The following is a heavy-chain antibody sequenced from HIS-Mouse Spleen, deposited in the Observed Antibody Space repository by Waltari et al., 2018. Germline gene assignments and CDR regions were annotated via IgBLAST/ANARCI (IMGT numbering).Heavy chain of an antibody. V-gene: IGHV4-39*07. CDR3: AREIPYSSSWYDWYFDL. J-gene: IGHJ2*01. D-gene: IGHD6-13*01. Sequence: QLQLQESGPGLVKPSETLSLTCTVSGGSISSNSYYWGWIRQPPGKGLEWVGSIYYSGSTYYNLSLKTRVTITVDTSKNQLSLKLSAVTAADTAVYYCAREIPYSSSWYDWYFDLWGRGTLVTVSS. CDR2: IYYSGST. CDR1: GGSISSNSYY.